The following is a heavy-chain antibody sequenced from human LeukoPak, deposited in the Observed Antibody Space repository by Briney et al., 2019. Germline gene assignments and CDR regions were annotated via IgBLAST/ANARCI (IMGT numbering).Heavy chain of an antibody. V-gene: IGHV3-21*01. J-gene: IGHJ6*02. Sequence: GGSLRLSCAASGFTFSRYSMNWVRQAPGKGLEWVSSISDGSSYIYYADSVKGRFTISRDNAKNSLHLHMNSLRADDTAVYYCARDHYGSGSYGMDVWGQGTTVTVSS. CDR2: ISDGSSYI. D-gene: IGHD3-10*01. CDR1: GFTFSRYS. CDR3: ARDHYGSGSYGMDV.